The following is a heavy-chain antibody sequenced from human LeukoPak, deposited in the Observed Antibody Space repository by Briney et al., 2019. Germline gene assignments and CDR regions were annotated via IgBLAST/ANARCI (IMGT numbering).Heavy chain of an antibody. D-gene: IGHD3-10*01. J-gene: IGHJ3*02. Sequence: GGSLRLSCAASGFTFSDYYMSWIRQAPGKGLEWVSYISSSGSTIYYADSVKGRFTISGDNAKNSLYLQMNSLRAEDTAVYYCARGRESPYYAFDIWGQGTMVTVSS. CDR1: GFTFSDYY. V-gene: IGHV3-11*01. CDR3: ARGRESPYYAFDI. CDR2: ISSSGSTI.